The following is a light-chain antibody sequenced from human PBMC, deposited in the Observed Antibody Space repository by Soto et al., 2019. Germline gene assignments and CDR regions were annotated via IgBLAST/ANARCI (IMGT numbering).Light chain of an antibody. V-gene: IGKV3-20*01. CDR1: QSVSKNY. J-gene: IGKJ1*01. CDR3: QQYGSSGT. CDR2: GAS. Sequence: EILMTQSPCTLSLSPGERAPLSCRASQSVSKNYLAWYQQKPGQAPSLLIYGASNRATGIPDRFSGSGSGTDFTLTISRLEPEDFAVYYCQQYGSSGTFGQGTKVDIK.